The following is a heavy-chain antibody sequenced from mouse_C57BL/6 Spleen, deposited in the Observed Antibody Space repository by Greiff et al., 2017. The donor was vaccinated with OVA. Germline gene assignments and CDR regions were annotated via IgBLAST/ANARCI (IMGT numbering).Heavy chain of an antibody. D-gene: IGHD2-1*01. CDR3: AREGIYYGNYVAWFAY. J-gene: IGHJ3*01. Sequence: EVMLVESGGGLVKPGGSLKLSCAASGFTFSSYTMSWVRQTPEKRLEWVATISGGGGNTYYPDSVKGRFTISRDNAKNTLYLQMSSLRSEDTALYYCAREGIYYGNYVAWFAYWGQGTLVTVSA. CDR1: GFTFSSYT. V-gene: IGHV5-9*01. CDR2: ISGGGGNT.